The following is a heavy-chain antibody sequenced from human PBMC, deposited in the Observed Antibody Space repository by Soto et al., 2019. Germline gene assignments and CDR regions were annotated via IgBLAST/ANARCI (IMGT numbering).Heavy chain of an antibody. D-gene: IGHD5-18*01. CDR2: ISYDGSNK. CDR3: ARDPLWGTAMVLWYFDL. V-gene: IGHV3-30-3*01. J-gene: IGHJ2*01. CDR1: GFTFSSYG. Sequence: QVQLVESGGGVVQPGRSLRLSCAASGFTFSSYGMHWVRQAPGKGLEWVAVISYDGSNKYYADSMKGRFTISRDNSKNTLYLQMNSLRAEDTAVYYCARDPLWGTAMVLWYFDLWGRGTLVTVSS.